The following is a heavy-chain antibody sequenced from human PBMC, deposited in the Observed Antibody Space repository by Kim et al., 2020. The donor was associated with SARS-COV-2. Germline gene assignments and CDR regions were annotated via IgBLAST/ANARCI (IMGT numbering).Heavy chain of an antibody. J-gene: IGHJ3*02. Sequence: APVKGRFTISRDDSKNTLYLQMNSLKTEDTAVYYCTTRGNSYGPRHAFDIWGQGTMVTVSS. CDR3: TTRGNSYGPRHAFDI. V-gene: IGHV3-15*01. D-gene: IGHD5-18*01.